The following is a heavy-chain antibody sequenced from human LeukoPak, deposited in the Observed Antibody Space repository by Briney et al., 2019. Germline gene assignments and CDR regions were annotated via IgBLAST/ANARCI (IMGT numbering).Heavy chain of an antibody. CDR1: GFTFDDFA. Sequence: GGSLRLSCAASGFTFDDFAMHWVRQVPGKGLEWVSGISWDGTTIAYTDSVKGRFTISRDNAKNSLYLQMNSLRPEDTALYYCAKEIIGSRPTYYYGLDVWGRGTRSPSP. J-gene: IGHJ6*02. CDR2: ISWDGTTI. V-gene: IGHV3-9*01. CDR3: AKEIIGSRPTYYYGLDV. D-gene: IGHD6-13*01.